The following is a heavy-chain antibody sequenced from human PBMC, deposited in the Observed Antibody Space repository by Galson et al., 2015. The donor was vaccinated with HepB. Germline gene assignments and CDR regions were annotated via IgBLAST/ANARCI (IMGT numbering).Heavy chain of an antibody. Sequence: SLRLSCAFSGFSFRTYAMFWVRQAPVKGLEYVSGISSDGTSTYYVDSVRGRSTISRDTSKNTMYLQMSSLRPEDTAVYYCVKDLGWVDDYWGQGTLVTVSS. V-gene: IGHV3-64D*06. D-gene: IGHD3-3*01. CDR3: VKDLGWVDDY. CDR2: ISSDGTST. J-gene: IGHJ4*02. CDR1: GFSFRTYA.